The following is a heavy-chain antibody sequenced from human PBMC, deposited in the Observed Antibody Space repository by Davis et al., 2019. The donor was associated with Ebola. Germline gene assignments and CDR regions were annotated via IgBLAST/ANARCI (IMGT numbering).Heavy chain of an antibody. V-gene: IGHV1-69*10. CDR1: GGSFSSYG. CDR3: ARADPGDPEDY. J-gene: IGHJ4*02. Sequence: SVKVSCKASGGSFSSYGLSWVRQAPGQGLEWMGGIIPILGVANYAQIVQGRVSMTVDTSTSTAYMELRSLRSDDTALYFCARADPGDPEDYWGQGTVVTVSS. CDR2: IIPILGVA.